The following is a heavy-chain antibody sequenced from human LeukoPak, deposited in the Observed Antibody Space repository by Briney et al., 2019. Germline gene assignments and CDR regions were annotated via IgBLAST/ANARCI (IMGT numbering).Heavy chain of an antibody. V-gene: IGHV3-74*01. CDR3: ASAGAHRTAAGGDY. CDR1: GFTFSSYC. CDR2: ISGDGGNI. J-gene: IGHJ4*02. D-gene: IGHD6-13*01. Sequence: GGSLRLSCAASGFTFSSYCMHWVRQAPGKGLEWVSRISGDGGNIYYADSVKGRFTISRDNAKNTLYLQMSSLRAEDTAVYYCASAGAHRTAAGGDYWGQGTLVTVSS.